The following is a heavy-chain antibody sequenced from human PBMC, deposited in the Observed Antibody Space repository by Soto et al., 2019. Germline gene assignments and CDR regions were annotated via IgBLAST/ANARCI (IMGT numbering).Heavy chain of an antibody. D-gene: IGHD6-19*01. CDR2: ISWNSGSI. J-gene: IGHJ4*02. Sequence: EVQLVESGGGLVQPGRSLRLSCAASGFTFDDYAMHWVRQAPGKGLEWVSGISWNSGSIGYADSVKGRFTISRDNAKNSLYLQMNSLRAEDTALYYCAKDRFLPVAALAHYFDYWGQGTLVTVSS. CDR1: GFTFDDYA. V-gene: IGHV3-9*01. CDR3: AKDRFLPVAALAHYFDY.